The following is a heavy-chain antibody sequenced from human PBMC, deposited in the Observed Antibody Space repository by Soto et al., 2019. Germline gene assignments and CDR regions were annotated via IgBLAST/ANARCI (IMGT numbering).Heavy chain of an antibody. CDR1: GFTFSSYA. CDR3: ARDRKVGDFWSGYYRNYYYYGMGV. Sequence: GSLRLSCAASGFTFSSYAMHWVRQAPGKGLEWVAVISYDGSNKYYADSVKGRSTISRDNSKNTLYLQMNSLRAEDTAVYYCARDRKVGDFWSGYYRNYYYYGMGVWGQGTLVTVSS. V-gene: IGHV3-30-3*01. D-gene: IGHD3-3*01. CDR2: ISYDGSNK. J-gene: IGHJ6*02.